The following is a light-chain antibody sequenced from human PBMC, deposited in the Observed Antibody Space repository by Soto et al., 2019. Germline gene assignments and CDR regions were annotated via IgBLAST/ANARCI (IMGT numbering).Light chain of an antibody. CDR3: QQINSYPIT. CDR1: QGINSY. CDR2: AAS. V-gene: IGKV1-9*01. Sequence: DIQLTPSPSFLSASVGDRVTITCRASQGINSYLAWYQQKPGKVPKLLIYAASTLQSGVPSRFGVSGSGTEFTLTISSLQPEDFATYYCQQINSYPITFGQGTRLEI. J-gene: IGKJ5*01.